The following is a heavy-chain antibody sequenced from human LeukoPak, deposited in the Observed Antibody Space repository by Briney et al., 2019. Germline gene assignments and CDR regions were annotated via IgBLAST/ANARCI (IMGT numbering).Heavy chain of an antibody. D-gene: IGHD2-2*01. Sequence: GGSLRLSCAASGFTFSNYAMSWVRQAPGKGLEWVSAISGSGGNTYYADSVKGRFTISRDNSKNTLYLQMNSLRAEDTAVYYCAKEQDRVVPAAIEDYFDYWGQGTLVTVSS. CDR2: ISGSGGNT. CDR1: GFTFSNYA. V-gene: IGHV3-23*01. CDR3: AKEQDRVVPAAIEDYFDY. J-gene: IGHJ4*02.